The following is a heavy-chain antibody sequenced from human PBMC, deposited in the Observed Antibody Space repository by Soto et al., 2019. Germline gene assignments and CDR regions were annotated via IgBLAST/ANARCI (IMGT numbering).Heavy chain of an antibody. V-gene: IGHV3-30*18. D-gene: IGHD3-22*01. J-gene: IGHJ4*02. CDR1: GFTFSSYG. CDR2: ISYDGSNK. Sequence: PGGSLRLSCAASGFTFSSYGMHWVRQAPGKGLEWVAVISYDGSNKYYADSVKGRFTISRDNSKNTMYLQMNSLRAEDTAVYYCAKVRYYYDSSGYPFAYYFDYWGQGTLVTVSS. CDR3: AKVRYYYDSSGYPFAYYFDY.